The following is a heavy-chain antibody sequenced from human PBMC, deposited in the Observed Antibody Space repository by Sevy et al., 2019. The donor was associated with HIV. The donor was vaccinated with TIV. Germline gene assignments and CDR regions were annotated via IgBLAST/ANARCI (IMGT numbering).Heavy chain of an antibody. CDR1: GYSFSSYA. V-gene: IGHV3-23*01. Sequence: GGSLRLSCVVSGYSFSSYAISWVRQAPGKGLEWVSTINGRGGSTYYADSVKGRFTISRDNPKNTLFLQMINLRVGDTAIYYCARLSPRIAAAASAFYDNWGQGTLVTVSS. D-gene: IGHD6-13*01. CDR3: ARLSPRIAAAASAFYDN. CDR2: INGRGGST. J-gene: IGHJ4*02.